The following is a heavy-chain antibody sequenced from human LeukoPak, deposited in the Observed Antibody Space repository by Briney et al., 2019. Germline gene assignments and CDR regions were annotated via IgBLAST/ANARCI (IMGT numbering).Heavy chain of an antibody. Sequence: SSETLSLTCAVYGGSFSGYYWSWIRQPPGKGLEWIGEINHSGSTNYNPSLKSRVTISVDTSKNQFSLKLSSVTAADTAVYYCARGARRVEVVAATRSGGWFDPWGQGTLVTVSS. D-gene: IGHD2-15*01. J-gene: IGHJ5*02. CDR2: INHSGST. CDR3: ARGARRVEVVAATRSGGWFDP. V-gene: IGHV4-34*01. CDR1: GGSFSGYY.